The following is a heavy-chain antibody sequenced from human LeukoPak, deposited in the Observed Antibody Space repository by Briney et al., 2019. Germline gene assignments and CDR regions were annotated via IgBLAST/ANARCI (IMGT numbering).Heavy chain of an antibody. Sequence: GGSLRLSCAASGFIFSSYAMSWVRQAPGKGLEWVSGISGSGGSTVYADSVQGRFTISRDNSKNTLYLQMNSLRAEDTAVYYCAKDRHWGLDYWGQGALVTVSS. V-gene: IGHV3-23*01. J-gene: IGHJ4*02. CDR1: GFIFSSYA. CDR3: AKDRHWGLDY. CDR2: ISGSGGST. D-gene: IGHD7-27*01.